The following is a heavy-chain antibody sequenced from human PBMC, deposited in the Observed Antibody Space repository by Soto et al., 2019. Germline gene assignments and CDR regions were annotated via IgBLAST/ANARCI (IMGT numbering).Heavy chain of an antibody. J-gene: IGHJ6*02. V-gene: IGHV1-46*01. D-gene: IGHD2-15*01. CDR1: GYTFTSYS. CDR3: ARDHNFGFILYAMDV. CDR2: INPSSGRT. Sequence: QVQLVQSGAEVKKPGASVRVSCKASGYTFTSYSMHWVRQAPGQGLEWMGIINPSSGRTSYAQNFQGRVTMTSDTSTSIVYMEISRLKSEDTAVYYCARDHNFGFILYAMDVWGQGTTVTVSS.